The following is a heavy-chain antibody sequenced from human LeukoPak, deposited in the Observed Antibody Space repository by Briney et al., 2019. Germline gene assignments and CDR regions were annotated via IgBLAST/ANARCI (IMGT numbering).Heavy chain of an antibody. V-gene: IGHV1-2*02. Sequence: EASVKVSCKASGYTFTGYYMHWVRQAPGQGLEWMGWINPNSGGTNYAQKFQGRVTMTRDTSISTAYMELSRLRSDDTAVYYCARNYYYDSSGTEGNYFDYWGQGTLVTVSS. CDR1: GYTFTGYY. CDR3: ARNYYYDSSGTEGNYFDY. D-gene: IGHD3-22*01. CDR2: INPNSGGT. J-gene: IGHJ4*02.